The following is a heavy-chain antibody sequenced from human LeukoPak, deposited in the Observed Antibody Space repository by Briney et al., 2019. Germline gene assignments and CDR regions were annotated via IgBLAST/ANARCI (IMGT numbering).Heavy chain of an antibody. V-gene: IGHV4-38-2*02. CDR3: ARLPPRRTRDIVVVPAAVVDY. Sequence: SETLYLTCTVSGGSISSGYYWGWIRQPPGKGLEWVGSIYHSGSTYYNPSLKSRVTISVDTSKNQFSLKLSSVTAADTAVYYCARLPPRRTRDIVVVPAAVVDYWGQGTLVTVSS. D-gene: IGHD2-2*01. CDR1: GGSISSGYY. J-gene: IGHJ4*02. CDR2: IYHSGST.